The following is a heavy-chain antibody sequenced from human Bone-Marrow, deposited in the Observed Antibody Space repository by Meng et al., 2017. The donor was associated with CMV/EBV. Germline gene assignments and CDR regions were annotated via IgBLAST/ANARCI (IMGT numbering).Heavy chain of an antibody. J-gene: IGHJ6*02. CDR1: GYTFTSYG. V-gene: IGHV1-8*02. D-gene: IGHD3-3*01. CDR3: ARVQIFGVVSYNYYYYGMDV. CDR2: MNPNSGNT. Sequence: ASVKVSCKASGYTFTSYGISWVRQATGQGLEWMGWMNPNSGNTGYAQKFQGRVTMTRNTSISTAYMELSSLRSEDTAVYYCARVQIFGVVSYNYYYYGMDVWGQGTTVTVSS.